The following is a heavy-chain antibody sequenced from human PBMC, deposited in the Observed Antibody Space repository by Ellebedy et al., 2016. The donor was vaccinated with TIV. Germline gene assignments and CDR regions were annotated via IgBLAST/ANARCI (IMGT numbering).Heavy chain of an antibody. CDR1: GFTFSSYA. D-gene: IGHD3-10*01. V-gene: IGHV3-23*03. CDR3: TSPAVGHTTGCCRYYFDY. Sequence: GESLKISCTASGFTFSSYALNWVRQAPGKGLEWVAGIGLGVTNTYYADSVKGRFTISRDDSKKTMYLQMRSLRDEDTAIYYCTSPAVGHTTGCCRYYFDYWGPGTLVTVSS. J-gene: IGHJ4*02. CDR2: IGLGVTNT.